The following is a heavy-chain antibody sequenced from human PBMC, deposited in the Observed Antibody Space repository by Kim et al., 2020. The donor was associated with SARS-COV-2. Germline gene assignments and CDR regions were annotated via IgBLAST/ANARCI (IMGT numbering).Heavy chain of an antibody. V-gene: IGHV3-7*03. D-gene: IGHD3-10*01. CDR2: IKQDGSEK. CDR3: ARDFGGSGSYYYYGMDV. J-gene: IGHJ6*02. CDR1: GFTFSSYW. Sequence: GGSLRLSCAASGFTFSSYWMSWVRQAPGKGLEWVANIKQDGSEKYYVDSVKGRFTISRDNAKNSLYLQMNSLRAEDTAVYYCARDFGGSGSYYYYGMDVWGQGTTVTVSS.